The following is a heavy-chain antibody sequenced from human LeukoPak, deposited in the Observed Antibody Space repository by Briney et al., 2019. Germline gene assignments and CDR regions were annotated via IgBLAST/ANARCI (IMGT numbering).Heavy chain of an antibody. CDR2: INHSGST. J-gene: IGHJ4*02. CDR3: ARVRVDIVARYFDY. V-gene: IGHV4-34*01. Sequence: PSETLSLTCAVYGGSFSGYYWSWIRQPPGKGLEWIGEINHSGSTNYNPSLKSRVTISVDRSKNQFSLKLSSVTAADTAVYYCARVRVDIVARYFDYWGQGTLVTVSS. CDR1: GGSFSGYY. D-gene: IGHD5-12*01.